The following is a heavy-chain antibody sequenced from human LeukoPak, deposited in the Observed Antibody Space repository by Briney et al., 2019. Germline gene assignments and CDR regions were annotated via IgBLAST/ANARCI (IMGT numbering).Heavy chain of an antibody. CDR3: ARGSFHYYDSSGYYYDY. Sequence: PGGSLRLSCAASGFTFSSYAMRWVRQAPGKGLEWVAVISYDGSNKYYADSVKGRFTISRDNSKNTLYLQMNSLRAEDTAVYYCARGSFHYYDSSGYYYDYWGQGTLVTVSS. D-gene: IGHD3-22*01. CDR2: ISYDGSNK. CDR1: GFTFSSYA. J-gene: IGHJ4*02. V-gene: IGHV3-30*01.